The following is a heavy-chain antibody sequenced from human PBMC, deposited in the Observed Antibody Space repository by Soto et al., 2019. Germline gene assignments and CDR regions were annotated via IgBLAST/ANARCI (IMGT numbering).Heavy chain of an antibody. D-gene: IGHD3-10*01. CDR3: ASGGLYYGSGKRKKSYGMAV. J-gene: IGHJ6*02. CDR1: GGSFSGYY. V-gene: IGHV4-34*01. Sequence: SETLSLTCAVYGGSFSGYYWSWIRQPPGKGLEWIGEINHSGSTNYNPSLKSRVTISVDTSKNQFSLKLSSVTAADTAVYYCASGGLYYGSGKRKKSYGMAVWGQGTTVTVSS. CDR2: INHSGST.